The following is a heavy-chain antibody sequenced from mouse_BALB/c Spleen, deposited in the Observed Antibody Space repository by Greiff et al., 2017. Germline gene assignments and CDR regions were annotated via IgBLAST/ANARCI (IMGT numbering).Heavy chain of an antibody. Sequence: EVQGVESGGGLVKPGGSLKLSCAASGFTFSSYAMSWVRQSPETRLEWVAEISSGGSYTYYPDTVTGRFTISRDNAKNTLYLEMSSLRSEDTAMYYCARVYYRYAMDYWGQGTSVTVSA. J-gene: IGHJ4*01. CDR3: ARVYYRYAMDY. D-gene: IGHD2-14*01. CDR1: GFTFSSYA. V-gene: IGHV5-9-4*01. CDR2: ISSGGSYT.